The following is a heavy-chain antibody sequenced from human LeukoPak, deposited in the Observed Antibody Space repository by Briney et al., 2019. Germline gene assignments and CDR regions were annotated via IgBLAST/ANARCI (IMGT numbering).Heavy chain of an antibody. CDR2: ISGSGGST. CDR1: GFTFSSYA. D-gene: IGHD6-19*01. Sequence: GGSLRLSCAASGFTFSSYAMSWVRQAPGKGLEWVSAISGSGGSTYYADSLKGRFTISRDNSKNTLYLQMNSLRAEDTAVYYCAKLGAVADDNWFDPWGQGTLVTVSS. CDR3: AKLGAVADDNWFDP. J-gene: IGHJ5*02. V-gene: IGHV3-23*01.